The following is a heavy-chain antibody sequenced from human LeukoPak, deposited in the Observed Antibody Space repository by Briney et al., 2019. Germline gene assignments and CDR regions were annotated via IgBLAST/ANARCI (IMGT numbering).Heavy chain of an antibody. CDR3: ASASVVRAGPTDY. Sequence: PGGSLRLSCAASGFTFSKYYMTWVRQAPGKGLEWVASIKEDGSEKYYVDSVRGRFTIPRDNAKNSLYLQMNSLRAEDTAVYYCASASVVRAGPTDYWGQGTLVTVSS. D-gene: IGHD2-15*01. V-gene: IGHV3-7*01. J-gene: IGHJ4*02. CDR2: IKEDGSEK. CDR1: GFTFSKYY.